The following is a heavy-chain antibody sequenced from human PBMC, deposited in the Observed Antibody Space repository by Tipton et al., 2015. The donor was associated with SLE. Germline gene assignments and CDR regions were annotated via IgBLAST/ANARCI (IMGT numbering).Heavy chain of an antibody. CDR3: ARADGGDYYGFDY. CDR1: GGSISSHY. D-gene: IGHD2-21*02. Sequence: LRLSCTVSGGSISSHYWSWIRQPPGKGLEWIGYIYYSGSTNYNPSLKSRVAISVDTSKNQFSLKLSSVTAADTAVYFCARADGGDYYGFDYWGQGTLVTVSS. CDR2: IYYSGST. J-gene: IGHJ4*02. V-gene: IGHV4-59*11.